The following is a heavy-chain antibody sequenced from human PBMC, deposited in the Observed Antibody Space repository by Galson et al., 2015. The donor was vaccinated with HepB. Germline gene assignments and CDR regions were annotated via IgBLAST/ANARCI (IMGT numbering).Heavy chain of an antibody. Sequence: SLRLSCAASGFTFNSFAMVWVRQAPEKGLEWVSAISGSGGSTYYADSVKGRFTISRDNSNETLYLQMNNLEAEDSALYYCAKVRHYYTSGSFGDYWGQGTLVTVSS. J-gene: IGHJ4*02. D-gene: IGHD3-10*01. CDR2: ISGSGGST. CDR1: GFTFNSFA. V-gene: IGHV3-23*01. CDR3: AKVRHYYTSGSFGDY.